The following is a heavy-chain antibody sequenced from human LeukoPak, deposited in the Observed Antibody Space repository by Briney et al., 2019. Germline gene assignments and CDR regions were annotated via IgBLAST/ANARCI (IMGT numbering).Heavy chain of an antibody. V-gene: IGHV4-34*01. Sequence: SETLSLTCAVYGGSFSGYYWSWIRQPPGKGLEWIGGINHGGSTNYNPSLKSRVTISVDTSKNQFSLKLSSVTAADTAVYYCARGWKATIPYWGQGTLVTVSS. CDR1: GGSFSGYY. D-gene: IGHD5-24*01. CDR2: INHGGST. CDR3: ARGWKATIPY. J-gene: IGHJ4*02.